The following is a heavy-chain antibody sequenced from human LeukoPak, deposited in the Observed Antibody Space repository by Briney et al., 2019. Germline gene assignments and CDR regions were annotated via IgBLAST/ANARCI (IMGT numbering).Heavy chain of an antibody. V-gene: IGHV1-8*01. Sequence: ASVKVSCKASGYTFTSYDINWVRQATGQGLEWMGWMNPNSGNTGYAQKFQGRVTMTRNTSISTAYMELSSLRSEDTAVYYCARRLAVAGNDAFDIWGQGTMVTVSS. CDR3: ARRLAVAGNDAFDI. CDR1: GYTFTSYD. D-gene: IGHD6-19*01. J-gene: IGHJ3*02. CDR2: MNPNSGNT.